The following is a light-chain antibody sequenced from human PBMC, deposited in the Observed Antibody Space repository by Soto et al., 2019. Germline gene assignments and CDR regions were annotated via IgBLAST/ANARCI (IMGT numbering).Light chain of an antibody. J-gene: IGLJ1*01. CDR1: SSDVGSYNL. V-gene: IGLV2-23*03. CDR2: EGS. CDR3: CSYAGSSTFFYV. Sequence: QSVLTHPASVSGSHGQSITISCTGTSSDVGSYNLVSWYQQHPGKAPKLMIYEGSKRPSGVSNRSSGSKSGNTASLTISGLQAEDEADYYCCSYAGSSTFFYVLGTGTKLTVL.